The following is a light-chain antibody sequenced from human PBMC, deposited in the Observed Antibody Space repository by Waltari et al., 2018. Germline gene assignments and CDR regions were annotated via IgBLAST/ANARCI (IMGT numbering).Light chain of an antibody. Sequence: DIVMTQTPLSLPVTPGEPASISCRSSQSLLHSNGYTYLFWYLQKPGQSPQLLIYLVSNRASGVPDRCSGSGSGTDFTLKISLVEAEDVGVYYCMQGIQLPFTFGPGTKLDIK. CDR3: MQGIQLPFT. V-gene: IGKV2D-29*02. J-gene: IGKJ3*01. CDR1: QSLLHSNGYTY. CDR2: LVS.